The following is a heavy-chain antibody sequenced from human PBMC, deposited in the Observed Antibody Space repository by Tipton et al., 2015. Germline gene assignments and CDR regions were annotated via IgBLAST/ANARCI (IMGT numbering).Heavy chain of an antibody. CDR1: GGSVSSGSYY. J-gene: IGHJ4*02. CDR3: VRAYYYDSRAAYYFDY. D-gene: IGHD3-22*01. Sequence: TLSLTCTVSGGSVSSGSYYWSWIRQAPGKGLELIGYIYYTGSASYNPSLTNRVTISVDTSKNQFSLKLSSVTAADTAVYYCVRAYYYDSRAAYYFDYWGQGTLVTVSS. V-gene: IGHV4-61*01. CDR2: IYYTGSA.